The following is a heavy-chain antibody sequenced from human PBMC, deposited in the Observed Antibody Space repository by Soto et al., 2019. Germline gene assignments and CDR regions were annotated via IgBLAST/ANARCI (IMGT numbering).Heavy chain of an antibody. CDR1: GFTVSSNY. J-gene: IGHJ6*02. V-gene: IGHV3-53*04. CDR3: ARGLYSSSSYYYYGMDV. Sequence: GGSLRLSCAASGFTVSSNYMSWVRQAPGKGLEWVSVIYSGGSTYYADSVKGRFTISRHNSKNTLYLQMNSLRAEDTAVYYWARGLYSSSSYYYYGMDVWGQGTTVTVSS. D-gene: IGHD6-6*01. CDR2: IYSGGST.